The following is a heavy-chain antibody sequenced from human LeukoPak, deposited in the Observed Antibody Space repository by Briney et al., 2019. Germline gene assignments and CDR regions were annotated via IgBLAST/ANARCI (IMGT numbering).Heavy chain of an antibody. Sequence: SETLSLICTVSGYSIISDYYWGWIRQSPGKGLEWIVSMYHGGSTYYNPSFKSRFTQSVDTSKNQFSLNLTSVTATDTAVYYCARVHWDSRFFDSWGQGILVTVSS. CDR3: ARVHWDSRFFDS. D-gene: IGHD1-7*01. J-gene: IGHJ4*02. CDR1: GYSIISDYY. V-gene: IGHV4-38-2*02. CDR2: MYHGGST.